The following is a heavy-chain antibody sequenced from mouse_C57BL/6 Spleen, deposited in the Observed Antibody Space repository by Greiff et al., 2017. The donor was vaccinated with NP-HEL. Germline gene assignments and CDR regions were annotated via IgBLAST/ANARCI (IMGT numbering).Heavy chain of an antibody. V-gene: IGHV1-69*01. D-gene: IGHD2-5*01. CDR1: GYTFTSYW. J-gene: IGHJ4*01. CDR2: IDPSDSYT. Sequence: QVQLQQPGAELVMPGASVKLSCKASGYTFTSYWMHWVKQRPGQGLEWIGEIDPSDSYTNYNQKFKGKSTLTVDKSSSTAYMQLSSLTTEDSAVYYCARWSSNYYAMNYWGQGTSVTVSS. CDR3: ARWSSNYYAMNY.